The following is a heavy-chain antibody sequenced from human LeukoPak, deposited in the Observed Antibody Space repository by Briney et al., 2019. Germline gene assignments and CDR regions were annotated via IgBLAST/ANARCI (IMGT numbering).Heavy chain of an antibody. J-gene: IGHJ6*03. CDR3: ARAGGITIFGVVIDYYYYYMDV. CDR1: GYTFTGYY. D-gene: IGHD3-3*01. CDR2: INPNSGGT. Sequence: GASVKVSCKASGYTFTGYYMHWVRQAPGQGLEWMGWINPNSGGTNYAQKFQGRVTMTRDTSISTAYMELSRLRSDDTAVYYCARAGGITIFGVVIDYYYYYMDVWGKGTTVTVSS. V-gene: IGHV1-2*02.